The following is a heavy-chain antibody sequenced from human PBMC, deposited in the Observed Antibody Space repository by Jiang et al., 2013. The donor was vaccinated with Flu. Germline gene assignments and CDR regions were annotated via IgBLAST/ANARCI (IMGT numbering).Heavy chain of an antibody. CDR3: AGDNT. CDR2: ISSGSSYI. J-gene: IGHJ4*02. CDR1: GFTFSTYT. Sequence: GFTFSTYTMNWVRQLQGKGLEWVSSISSGSSYIYYADSVKGRFTISRNNARDSLSLQMNSLRADDTAVYYCAGDNTWGQGTLVTVSS. V-gene: IGHV3-21*01.